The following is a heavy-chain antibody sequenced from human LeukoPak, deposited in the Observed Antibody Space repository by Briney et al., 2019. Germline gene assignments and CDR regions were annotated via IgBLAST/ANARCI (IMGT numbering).Heavy chain of an antibody. CDR2: ISAYNGNT. CDR3: ARVQQWLYYLDY. D-gene: IGHD6-19*01. J-gene: IGHJ4*02. CDR1: GYTFTSYG. V-gene: IGHV1-18*01. Sequence: ASEKVSCKASGYTFTSYGISWVRQAPGQGLEWMGWISAYNGNTNYAQKLQGRVTMTTDTSTSTAYMELRSLRSDGTAVYYCARVQQWLYYLDYWGQGTLVTVSS.